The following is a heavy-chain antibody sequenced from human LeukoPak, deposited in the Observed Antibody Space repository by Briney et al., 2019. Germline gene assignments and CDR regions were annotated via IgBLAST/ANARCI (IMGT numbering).Heavy chain of an antibody. CDR3: ARHSSSWASFDY. D-gene: IGHD6-13*01. J-gene: IGHJ4*02. Sequence: SETLSLTCTVSGGSINNYYWYWIRQPPGKGLEWIGRIYTSGSTNYNPSLKSRVTMSVDTSKKQFSLKLRSVTAADTAVYYCARHSSSWASFDYWGQGTLVTVSS. V-gene: IGHV4-4*07. CDR1: GGSINNYY. CDR2: IYTSGST.